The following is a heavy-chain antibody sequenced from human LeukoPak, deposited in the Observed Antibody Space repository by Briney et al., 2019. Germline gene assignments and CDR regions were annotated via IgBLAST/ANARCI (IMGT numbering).Heavy chain of an antibody. D-gene: IGHD6-19*01. J-gene: IGHJ4*02. CDR3: ARVGSSGWEYYFDY. CDR2: IYYSGST. Sequence: SETLSLTCTVSGGSISSYYWSWIRQPPGKGLEWIGYIYYSGSTNYNPSLKSRVTISVDTSKNQFSLKRSSVTAADTAVYYCARVGSSGWEYYFDYWGQGALVTVSS. V-gene: IGHV4-59*01. CDR1: GGSISSYY.